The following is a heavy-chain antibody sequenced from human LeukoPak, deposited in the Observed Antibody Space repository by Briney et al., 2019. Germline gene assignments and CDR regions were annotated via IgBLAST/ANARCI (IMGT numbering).Heavy chain of an antibody. CDR3: AKDPGGIVVVPAAIASDY. D-gene: IGHD2-2*01. Sequence: GGSLRLSCAASGFTFSSYAMSWVRQAPGKGLEWVSAISGSGGSTYYADSVKGRFTISRDNSKNTLYLQMNSLRAEDTAVYYCAKDPGGIVVVPAAIASDYWGQGTLVAVSS. CDR1: GFTFSSYA. CDR2: ISGSGGST. V-gene: IGHV3-23*01. J-gene: IGHJ4*02.